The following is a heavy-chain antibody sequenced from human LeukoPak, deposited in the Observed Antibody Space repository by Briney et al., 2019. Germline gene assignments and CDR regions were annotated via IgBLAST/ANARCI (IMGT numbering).Heavy chain of an antibody. CDR3: ARSYGDYVAWFDP. D-gene: IGHD4-17*01. CDR1: GGSISSSSYY. CDR2: IYYSGST. J-gene: IGHJ5*02. V-gene: IGHV4-39*07. Sequence: SETLSLTCTVSGGSISSSSYYWGWIRQPPGKGLEWIGSIYYSGSTYYNPSLKSRVTISVDTSKNQFSLKLSSVTAADTAVYYCARSYGDYVAWFDPWGQGTLVTVSS.